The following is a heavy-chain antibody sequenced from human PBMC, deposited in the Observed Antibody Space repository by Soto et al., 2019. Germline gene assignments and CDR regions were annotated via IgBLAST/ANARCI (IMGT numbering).Heavy chain of an antibody. CDR2: IRSKANSYAT. V-gene: IGHV3-73*02. Sequence: EVQLVESGGGLVQPGGSLKLSCAASGFTFSGSAMHWVRQASGKGLEWVGRIRSKANSYATAYAASVKGRFNISRDDSKNTAYLQMNSLKTEDTAVYYCTRPLDCSSTSCTDVWGQGTLVTVSS. CDR3: TRPLDCSSTSCTDV. D-gene: IGHD2-2*01. CDR1: GFTFSGSA. J-gene: IGHJ4*02.